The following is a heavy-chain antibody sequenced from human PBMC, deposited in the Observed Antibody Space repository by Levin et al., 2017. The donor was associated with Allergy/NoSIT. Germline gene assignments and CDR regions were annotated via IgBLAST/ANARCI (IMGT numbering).Heavy chain of an antibody. CDR3: ARRDSDGSNSFDY. J-gene: IGHJ4*02. Sequence: LGESLKISCQASGYSFTSFWFGWVRQRPGKGLEWMGLIFPSDSDTRVSPSFQGQIIMSVDKSISTAYLQWSSLKASDSAMYYCARRDSDGSNSFDYWGQGPLVTVSP. CDR1: GYSFTSFW. V-gene: IGHV5-51*01. D-gene: IGHD4-23*01. CDR2: IFPSDSDT.